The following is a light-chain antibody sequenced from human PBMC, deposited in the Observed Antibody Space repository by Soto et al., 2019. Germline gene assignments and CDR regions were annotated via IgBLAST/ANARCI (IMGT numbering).Light chain of an antibody. CDR1: QSVSSN. CDR3: QQYNNWPL. J-gene: IGKJ4*01. V-gene: IGKV3-15*01. Sequence: EIVMTQSPATLSVSPGERATLSCRASQSVSSNLAWYQQKPGQAPRLLIYGASTRATGIPARFSGSGSGTAFTLTISSLQAEGFAVYYCQQYNNWPLFGGGTKVEIK. CDR2: GAS.